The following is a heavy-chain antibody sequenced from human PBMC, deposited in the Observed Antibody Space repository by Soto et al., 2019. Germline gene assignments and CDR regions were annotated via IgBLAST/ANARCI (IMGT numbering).Heavy chain of an antibody. D-gene: IGHD3-16*01. J-gene: IGHJ3*02. V-gene: IGHV3-66*01. CDR1: GFTVSSNY. CDR2: IYSAGNT. Sequence: GGSLRLSCAASGFTVSSNYMSWVRQAPGKGLEWISIIYSAGNTYYADSVKGRFTISRDNSKNTLYLQMNSLRAEDTAVYYCARAAPLGAFDIWGQGTMVTVSS. CDR3: ARAAPLGAFDI.